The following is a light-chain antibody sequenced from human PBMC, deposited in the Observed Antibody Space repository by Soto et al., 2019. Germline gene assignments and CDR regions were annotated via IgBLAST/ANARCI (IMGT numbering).Light chain of an antibody. J-gene: IGKJ1*01. CDR3: QQYNNWPRT. V-gene: IGKV3D-15*01. Sequence: EIVLTQSPGTLSLSPGERATLSCRASQSITNNYLAWYQQKPGRAHRLLIYDASNRAPGIPARFSGSGYGTEFTLTISSLQSEDFAVYYCQQYNNWPRTFGQGTKVDIK. CDR2: DAS. CDR1: QSITNN.